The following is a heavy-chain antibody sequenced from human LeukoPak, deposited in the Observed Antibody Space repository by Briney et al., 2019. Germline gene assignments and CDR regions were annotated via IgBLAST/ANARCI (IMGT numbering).Heavy chain of an antibody. CDR1: SDSISSYY. V-gene: IGHV4-59*01. CDR2: IYYSGTT. CDR3: PKVMVSDKGWAFDI. Sequence: SETLSLTCTVSSDSISSYYWSWIRQPPGKGLEWIGYIYYSGTTKYNPSLKSRVTISIDTSKNQFSLKLSSVTAADTAVYYCPKVMVSDKGWAFDIWGQGTMVTVSS. J-gene: IGHJ3*02. D-gene: IGHD3-10*01.